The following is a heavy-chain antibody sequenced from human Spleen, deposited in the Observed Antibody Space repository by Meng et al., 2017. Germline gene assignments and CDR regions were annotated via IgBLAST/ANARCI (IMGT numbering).Heavy chain of an antibody. CDR1: GYSFNTYW. D-gene: IGHD6-13*01. Sequence: GESLKISCQASGYSFNTYWIGWVRQMPGKGLEWVGIIYPGDSDTRYSPSFQGQVTISADKSISTAYLQWSSLKASDTAMYYCARHMLFSWSSAGSDIWGQGTMVTVSS. J-gene: IGHJ3*02. CDR3: ARHMLFSWSSAGSDI. CDR2: IYPGDSDT. V-gene: IGHV5-51*01.